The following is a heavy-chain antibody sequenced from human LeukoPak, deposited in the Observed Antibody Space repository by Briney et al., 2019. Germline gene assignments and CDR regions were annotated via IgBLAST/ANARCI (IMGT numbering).Heavy chain of an antibody. CDR1: GFTFSNFA. CDR2: ISGSGDRT. Sequence: GGSLRLSCAASGFTFSNFAMSWVRQAPGRGLEWVSTISGSGDRTYYADSVKGRFTISRGNAKNSLYLQMNSLRVEDTAVYYCARDESGDNDAFDIWGQGTMVTVSS. D-gene: IGHD2-21*01. CDR3: ARDESGDNDAFDI. J-gene: IGHJ3*02. V-gene: IGHV3-23*01.